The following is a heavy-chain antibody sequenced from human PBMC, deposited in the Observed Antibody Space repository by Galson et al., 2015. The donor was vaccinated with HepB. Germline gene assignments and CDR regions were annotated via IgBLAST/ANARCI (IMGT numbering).Heavy chain of an antibody. V-gene: IGHV1-3*01. CDR1: GYTFTSYA. CDR2: INAGNGNT. J-gene: IGHJ4*02. Sequence: SVKVSCKASGYTFTSYAMHWVRQAPGQRLEWMGWINAGNGNTKYSQKFQGRVTITRDTSASTAYMELSSLRSEDTAVYYCARVGGSSGSPYFDYWGQGTLVTVSS. CDR3: ARVGGSSGSPYFDY. D-gene: IGHD2-15*01.